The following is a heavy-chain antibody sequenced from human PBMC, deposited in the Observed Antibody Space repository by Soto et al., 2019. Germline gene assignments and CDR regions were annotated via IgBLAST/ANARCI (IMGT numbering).Heavy chain of an antibody. CDR3: VHSIRSRAAY. D-gene: IGHD6-25*01. J-gene: IGHJ4*02. CDR2: IYWDDDK. V-gene: IGHV2-5*02. CDR1: GFSLSTSGVV. Sequence: QITLKESGPTLVKPTQTLTLTCTFSGFSLSTSGVVVGWIRQPPGKALEWLALIYWDDDKRYSPSLKSSLTNTKDTAQNHVVLKMTNMDPVDTATYYCVHSIRSRAAYWGQGTLVTVSS.